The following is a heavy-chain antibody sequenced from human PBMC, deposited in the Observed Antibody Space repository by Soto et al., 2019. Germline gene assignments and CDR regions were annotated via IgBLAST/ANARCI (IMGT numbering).Heavy chain of an antibody. V-gene: IGHV3-30*18. J-gene: IGHJ4*02. Sequence: GSLRLSCSASGFTFISYGMHWFRHAPFRGLEWVAVISYDGSNKYYADSVKGRFTISRDNSKNTLYLQMNSLRAEDTAVYYCAKDHHYDFWSGYRLDYWGQGTLVTV. CDR3: AKDHHYDFWSGYRLDY. CDR2: ISYDGSNK. D-gene: IGHD3-3*01. CDR1: GFTFISYG.